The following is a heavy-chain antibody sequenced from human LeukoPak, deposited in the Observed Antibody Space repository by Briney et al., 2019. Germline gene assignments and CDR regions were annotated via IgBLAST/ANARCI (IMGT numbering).Heavy chain of an antibody. CDR1: GYTFTGYY. Sequence: ASVKVSCKASGYTFTGYYMHWVRQAPGQGLEWMGWINPNSGGTNYAQKLQGRVTMTTDTSTSTAYMELRSLRSDDTAVYYCAREGDTATLGYYYYGMDVWGQGTTVTVSS. V-gene: IGHV1-2*02. D-gene: IGHD5-18*01. J-gene: IGHJ6*02. CDR2: INPNSGGT. CDR3: AREGDTATLGYYYYGMDV.